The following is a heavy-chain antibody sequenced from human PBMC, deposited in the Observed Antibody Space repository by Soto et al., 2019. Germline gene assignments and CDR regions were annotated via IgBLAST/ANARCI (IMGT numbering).Heavy chain of an antibody. V-gene: IGHV3-74*01. Sequence: HRXVSLGLSCAASGFSLSRSWMYWFRQSPGKGLVWVSGISGDVGSTTHADSVKGRFTISRDNAKNTLYLQMNTLRVEDTALYYCARAGLLASVDSWGQGTLVTVSS. CDR2: ISGDVGST. D-gene: IGHD1-26*01. CDR3: ARAGLLASVDS. J-gene: IGHJ4*02. CDR1: GFSLSRSW.